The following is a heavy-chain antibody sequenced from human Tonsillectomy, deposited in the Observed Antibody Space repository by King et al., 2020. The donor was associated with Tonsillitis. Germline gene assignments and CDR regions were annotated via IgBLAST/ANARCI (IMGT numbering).Heavy chain of an antibody. J-gene: IGHJ3*02. CDR1: EFTFDNYW. Sequence: VQLVESGGGLVQPGGSLRLSCAASEFTFDNYWMSWVRQAPGKGLEWVANIKQEGSERYYLDSVKGRFTISRDNAKNSLFLQMNSLRAEDTALYYCARDVEGGAFDIWGQGTMVTVSS. V-gene: IGHV3-7*03. CDR2: IKQEGSER. D-gene: IGHD3-16*01. CDR3: ARDVEGGAFDI.